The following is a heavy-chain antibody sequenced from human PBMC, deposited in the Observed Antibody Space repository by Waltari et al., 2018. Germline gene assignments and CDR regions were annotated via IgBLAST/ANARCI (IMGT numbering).Heavy chain of an antibody. CDR3: ARESVGYCSSTSCYDIDY. D-gene: IGHD2-2*01. Sequence: QVQLVQSGAEVKKPGASVKVSCKASGYTFTTYAMHWVRPPPGQRLEWMGWINAGNGNTKYSQKFQGRVTITRDTSASTAYMELSSLRSEDTAVYYCARESVGYCSSTSCYDIDYWGQGTLVTVSS. CDR1: GYTFTTYA. J-gene: IGHJ4*02. CDR2: INAGNGNT. V-gene: IGHV1-3*01.